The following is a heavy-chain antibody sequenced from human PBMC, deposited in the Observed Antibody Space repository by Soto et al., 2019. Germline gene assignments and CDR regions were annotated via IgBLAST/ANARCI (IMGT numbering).Heavy chain of an antibody. CDR3: AAAPIVGATTGLFDY. J-gene: IGHJ4*02. CDR2: ISGSGGST. CDR1: GFTFSSYA. Sequence: EVQLLESGGGLVQPGGSLRLSCAASGFTFSSYAMSWVRQAPGKGLECVSAISGSGGSTYYAVSVKGRFTISRDNSKNTLYLQVNSLSAEDTAVYYCAAAPIVGATTGLFDYLGQGTLVTVSS. V-gene: IGHV3-23*01. D-gene: IGHD1-26*01.